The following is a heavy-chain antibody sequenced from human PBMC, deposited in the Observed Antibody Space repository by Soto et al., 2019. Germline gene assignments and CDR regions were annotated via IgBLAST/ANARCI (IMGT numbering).Heavy chain of an antibody. V-gene: IGHV1-69*01. J-gene: IGHJ5*02. CDR2: IIPIFGTA. CDR1: GGTFSSYA. D-gene: IGHD2-15*01. CDR3: ARDCSGGSCYSEYNWFDP. Sequence: QVQLVQSGAEVKKPGSSVKVSCKASGGTFSSYAISWVRQAPGQGLEWMGGIIPIFGTANYAQKFQGRVTITADESTSTAYMELSSLRSEDTAVYYCARDCSGGSCYSEYNWFDPWGQGTLVTVSS.